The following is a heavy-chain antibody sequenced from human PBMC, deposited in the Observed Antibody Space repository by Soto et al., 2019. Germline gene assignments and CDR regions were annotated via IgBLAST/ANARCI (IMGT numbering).Heavy chain of an antibody. Sequence: PSETLSLTCTVSGGSISSYYWSWIRQPPGKGLEWIGYIYYSGSTNYNPSLKSRVTISVDTSKNHFSLNLSSVTAADTAVYYCARVGYSYGYDYWGQGTLVTVSS. CDR1: GGSISSYY. CDR2: IYYSGST. J-gene: IGHJ4*02. D-gene: IGHD5-18*01. CDR3: ARVGYSYGYDY. V-gene: IGHV4-59*08.